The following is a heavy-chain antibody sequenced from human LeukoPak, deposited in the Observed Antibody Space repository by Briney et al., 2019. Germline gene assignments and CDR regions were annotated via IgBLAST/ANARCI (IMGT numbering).Heavy chain of an antibody. CDR1: GFTFSSYW. J-gene: IGHJ6*02. CDR3: AREIGDYDFWSGTRGNGMDV. V-gene: IGHV3-7*01. Sequence: GGSLRLSCAASGFTFSSYWMSWVRQAPGKGLEWVANIKQDGSEKYYVDSVKGRFTISRDNAKNSLYLQMNSLRAEDTAVYYCAREIGDYDFWSGTRGNGMDVWGQGTTVTVSS. CDR2: IKQDGSEK. D-gene: IGHD3-3*01.